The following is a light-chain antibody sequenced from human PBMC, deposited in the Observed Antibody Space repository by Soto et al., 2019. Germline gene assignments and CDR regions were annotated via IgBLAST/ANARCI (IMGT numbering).Light chain of an antibody. CDR1: QSVSSSY. CDR3: QQFDISPPST. J-gene: IGKJ5*01. CDR2: GAS. V-gene: IGKV3-20*01. Sequence: ESVLTQSPGTLSLSPGERATLSCRASQSVSSSYLAWYQQKPGQAPRLLIYGASSRATGIPDRFSGSGSGTDFTLTISRLEPGDFPVYYCQQFDISPPSTFGQGTRLEIK.